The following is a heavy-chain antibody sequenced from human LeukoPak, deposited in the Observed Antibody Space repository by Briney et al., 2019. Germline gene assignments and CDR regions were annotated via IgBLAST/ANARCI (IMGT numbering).Heavy chain of an antibody. Sequence: PGGSLRLSCAASGFTFSSYGMHWVRQAPGKGLEGVAVIWYDGSNKYYADSVKGRSTISRDNSKNTLYLQMNSLRAEDTAVYYCARAGGRYYDSIGAPTLLDYWGQGTLVTVSS. V-gene: IGHV3-33*01. D-gene: IGHD3-22*01. CDR3: ARAGGRYYDSIGAPTLLDY. CDR1: GFTFSSYG. CDR2: IWYDGSNK. J-gene: IGHJ4*02.